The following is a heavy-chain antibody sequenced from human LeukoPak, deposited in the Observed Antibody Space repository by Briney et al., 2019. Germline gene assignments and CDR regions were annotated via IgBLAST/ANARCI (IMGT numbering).Heavy chain of an antibody. J-gene: IGHJ4*02. V-gene: IGHV3-30*04. CDR3: ARKAGYYYGSGDY. CDR2: ISYDGGNK. D-gene: IGHD3-10*01. CDR1: KFTFSSYG. Sequence: GGSLRLSCAASKFTFSSYGLHWVRQAPGKGLEWVSLISYDGGNKYYADSVKGRFTISRDNAKNSLYLQMNSLRAEDTAVYYCARKAGYYYGSGDYWGQGTLVTVSS.